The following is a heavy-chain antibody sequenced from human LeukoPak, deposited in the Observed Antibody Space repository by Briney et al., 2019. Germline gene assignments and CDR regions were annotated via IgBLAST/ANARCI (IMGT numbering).Heavy chain of an antibody. CDR2: INHSGST. CDR3: ARVPAYSSGWYPFDY. D-gene: IGHD6-19*01. Sequence: PSETLSLTCAVYGGSFSGYYWSWIRQPPGKGLEWIGEINHSGSTNYNPSLKSRVTISVDTSKNQFSLKLSSVTAADTAVYYCARVPAYSSGWYPFDYWGQGTLVTVSS. V-gene: IGHV4-34*01. CDR1: GGSFSGYY. J-gene: IGHJ4*02.